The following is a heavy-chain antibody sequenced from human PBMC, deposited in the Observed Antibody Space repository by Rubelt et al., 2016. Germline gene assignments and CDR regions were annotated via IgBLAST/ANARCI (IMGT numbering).Heavy chain of an antibody. Sequence: GSLRLSCAASGFTFSSFAMHWVRQAPGKGLEWVTCTPYDGINKYYADSVKGRFTISRDKSKTTLYLQMNSLRAADTAVYYCASVAFDSSGNYYGYQGGIDYWGQGTLVTVSS. J-gene: IGHJ4*02. CDR2: TPYDGINK. CDR3: ASVAFDSSGNYYGYQGGIDY. CDR1: GFTFSSFA. V-gene: IGHV3-30*04. D-gene: IGHD3-22*01.